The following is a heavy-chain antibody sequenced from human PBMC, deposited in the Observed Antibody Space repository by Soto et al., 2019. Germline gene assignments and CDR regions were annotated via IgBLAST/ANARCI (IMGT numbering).Heavy chain of an antibody. D-gene: IGHD6-19*01. V-gene: IGHV1-3*01. CDR3: AREVKQWLVLEWFDP. Sequence: ASVKVSCKASGYTFTSYAMHWVRQAPGQRLEWMGWISAGNGNTKYSQKFQGRVTITRDTSASTAYMELSSLRSEDTAVYYCAREVKQWLVLEWFDPWGQGTLVTVS. CDR2: ISAGNGNT. J-gene: IGHJ5*02. CDR1: GYTFTSYA.